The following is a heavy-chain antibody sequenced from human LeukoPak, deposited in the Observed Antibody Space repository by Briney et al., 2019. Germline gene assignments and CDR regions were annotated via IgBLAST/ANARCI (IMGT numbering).Heavy chain of an antibody. V-gene: IGHV1-8*01. Sequence: ASVKVSCKASGYTFSSYDINRVRQATGQGLEWMGWMNPNSGNTGYAQKFQGRVTMTRNTSISTAYMDLSSLRSEDSAVYYCARGPSLLGGNYWGQGTLVTVSS. J-gene: IGHJ4*02. D-gene: IGHD2-15*01. CDR2: MNPNSGNT. CDR3: ARGPSLLGGNY. CDR1: GYTFSSYD.